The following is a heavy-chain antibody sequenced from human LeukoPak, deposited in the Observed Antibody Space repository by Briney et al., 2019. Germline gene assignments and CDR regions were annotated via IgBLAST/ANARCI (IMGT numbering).Heavy chain of an antibody. D-gene: IGHD5-18*01. CDR1: GGTFSSYA. CDR3: ARADTAMVPPYYYYYGMDV. J-gene: IGHJ6*04. V-gene: IGHV1-69*01. CDR2: IIPIFGTA. Sequence: SVKVSCKASGGTFSSYAISWVRQAPGQGLEWMGGIIPIFGTANYAQKFQGRVTIAADESTSTAYMELSSLRSEDTAVYYCARADTAMVPPYYYYYGMDVWGKGTTVTVSS.